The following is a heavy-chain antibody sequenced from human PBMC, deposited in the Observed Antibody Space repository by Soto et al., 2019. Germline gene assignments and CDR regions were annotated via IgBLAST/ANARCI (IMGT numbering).Heavy chain of an antibody. V-gene: IGHV1-69*12. D-gene: IGHD2-8*01. J-gene: IGHJ6*02. CDR3: ARDNDRPQLGGNDYYILDV. Sequence: QVQLEQSGAEVKKHGSSVKVSCKASGGTFRTAAVSWVRQAPGQGLEWMGGIMPVFRTPDYAQKFHGRVTITADDSTSTAYMEMSGLRSDDTAVYYCARDNDRPQLGGNDYYILDVWGQGTTITVAS. CDR1: GGTFRTAA. CDR2: IMPVFRTP.